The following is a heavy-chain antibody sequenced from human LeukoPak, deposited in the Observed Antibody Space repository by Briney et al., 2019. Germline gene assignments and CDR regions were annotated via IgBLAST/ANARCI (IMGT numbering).Heavy chain of an antibody. CDR1: GFTFSSYA. V-gene: IGHV3-23*01. J-gene: IGHJ4*02. Sequence: GSLRLSCAASGFTFSSYAMSWVRQAPGKGLEWVSVISGSGDSTYYADSVKGRFTISRDNSKNTLYLQMNSLRAEDTAVYYCAKAAMIVVVITTGIDYWRQGNLVTVSS. D-gene: IGHD3-22*01. CDR2: ISGSGDST. CDR3: AKAAMIVVVITTGIDY.